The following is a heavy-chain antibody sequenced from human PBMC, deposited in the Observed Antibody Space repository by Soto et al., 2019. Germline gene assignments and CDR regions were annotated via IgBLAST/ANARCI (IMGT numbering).Heavy chain of an antibody. J-gene: IGHJ4*02. CDR1: GFTVSSNY. D-gene: IGHD2-15*01. CDR3: ARHQGYCSGGSCHNFDY. V-gene: IGHV3-66*04. Sequence: GGSLRLSCAASGFTVSSNYMSWVRQAPGKGLEWVSVIYNGGSTYYADSVKGGFTISRDNSKNTVYLQMNSLRAEDTAVYYCARHQGYCSGGSCHNFDYWGQGTLVTVSS. CDR2: IYNGGST.